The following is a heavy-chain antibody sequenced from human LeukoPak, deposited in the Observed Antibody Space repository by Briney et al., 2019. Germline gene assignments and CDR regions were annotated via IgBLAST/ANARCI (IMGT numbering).Heavy chain of an antibody. CDR3: ARGKREVYYESSVGVVMIRYFDY. D-gene: IGHD3-3*01. V-gene: IGHV3-13*01. Sequence: GRSLRLSCAASGFTFSSYDMHWVRQATGKGLEWVSAIGTAGDTYYPGSVKGRFTISRENAKNSLYLQMNSLRAGDTAVYYCARGKREVYYESSVGVVMIRYFDYWGQGTLVTVSS. CDR2: IGTAGDT. J-gene: IGHJ4*02. CDR1: GFTFSSYD.